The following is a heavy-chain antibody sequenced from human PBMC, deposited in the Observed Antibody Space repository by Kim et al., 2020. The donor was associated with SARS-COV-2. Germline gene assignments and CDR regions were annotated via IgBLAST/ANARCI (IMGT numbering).Heavy chain of an antibody. CDR1: GYTFTSYF. CDR3: ARDSGQYYLDY. J-gene: IGHJ4*02. V-gene: IGHV1-18*01. CDR2: INTYNGKT. Sequence: ASVKVSCKTSGYTFTSYFMSWVRQAPGQGLESLGWINTYNGKTKYAQKFQGRVTLSTDASTNTAYMELRSLRSDDTAVYYCARDSGQYYLDYWGQGNLVSVSS. D-gene: IGHD6-19*01.